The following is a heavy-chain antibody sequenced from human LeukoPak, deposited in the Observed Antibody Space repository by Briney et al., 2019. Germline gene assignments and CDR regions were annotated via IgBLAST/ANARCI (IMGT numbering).Heavy chain of an antibody. J-gene: IGHJ3*02. V-gene: IGHV4-4*07. CDR3: ERETFSYYYDSSGFDAFDI. CDR1: GGSISSYY. D-gene: IGHD3-22*01. CDR2: IYTSGST. Sequence: SETLSLTCTVSGGSISSYYWSWIRQPAGKGLEWIGRIYTSGSTNYNPSLKSRVTMSVDTSKNQFSLKLSSVTAADTAVYYCERETFSYYYDSSGFDAFDIWGQGTMVTVSS.